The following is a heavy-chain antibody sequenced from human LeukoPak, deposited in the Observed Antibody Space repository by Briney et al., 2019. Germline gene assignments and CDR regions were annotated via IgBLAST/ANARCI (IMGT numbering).Heavy chain of an antibody. CDR2: ISSSSSYI. CDR1: GFTFSSYS. J-gene: IGHJ4*02. CDR3: ARVFPRGTVAAAYPYYFDY. V-gene: IGHV3-21*01. Sequence: PGGSLRLSCAASGFTFSSYSMNWVRQAPGKGLEWVSSISSSSSYIYYADSVKGRFTISRDNAKNSLYLQMNSLRAEDTAVYYCARVFPRGTVAAAYPYYFDYWGQGILVTVSS. D-gene: IGHD6-13*01.